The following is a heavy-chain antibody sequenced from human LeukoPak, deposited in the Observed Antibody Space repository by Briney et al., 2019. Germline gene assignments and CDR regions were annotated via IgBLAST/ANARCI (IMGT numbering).Heavy chain of an antibody. V-gene: IGHV4-34*01. J-gene: IGHJ5*02. CDR3: ARSGPINWFDP. Sequence: SETLSLTCAVYGGSFSGYYWSWIRQPPGKGLEWIGEINHSGSTNYNPSLKSRVTISVDTSKNQFSLKLSSVTAADTAVYYCARSGPINWFDPWGQGTLVTVSS. D-gene: IGHD3-10*01. CDR1: GGSFSGYY. CDR2: INHSGST.